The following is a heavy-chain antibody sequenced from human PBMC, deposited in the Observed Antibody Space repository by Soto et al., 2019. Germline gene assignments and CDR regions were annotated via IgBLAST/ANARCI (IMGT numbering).Heavy chain of an antibody. CDR3: ARLERYYDSSGYWYFDY. D-gene: IGHD3-22*01. Sequence: SETLSLTCTVSGGSISSYYWSWIRQPPGKGLEWIGYIYYSGSTNYNPSLKSRVTISVDTSKNQFSLKLSSVTAADTAVYYCARLERYYDSSGYWYFDYWGQGTLVTVSS. CDR2: IYYSGST. CDR1: GGSISSYY. J-gene: IGHJ4*02. V-gene: IGHV4-59*08.